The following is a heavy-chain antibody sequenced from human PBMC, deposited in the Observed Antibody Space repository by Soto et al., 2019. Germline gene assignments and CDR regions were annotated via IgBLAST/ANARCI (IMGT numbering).Heavy chain of an antibody. CDR1: GGSISSSSYY. CDR2: IYYSGST. J-gene: IGHJ4*02. D-gene: IGHD6-6*01. Sequence: SETLSLTCTVSGGSISSSSYYWGWIRQPPGKGLEWIGSIYYSGSTYYNPSLKSRVTISVDTSKNQFSLKLSSVTAADTAVYYCARHGTFGSSLWGTFSYWGQGTLVTVSS. CDR3: ARHGTFGSSLWGTFSY. V-gene: IGHV4-39*01.